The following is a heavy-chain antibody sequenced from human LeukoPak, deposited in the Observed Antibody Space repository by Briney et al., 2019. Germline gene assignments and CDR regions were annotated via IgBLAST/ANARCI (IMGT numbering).Heavy chain of an antibody. CDR3: ARVGPDYGDYVNFDY. D-gene: IGHD4-17*01. J-gene: IGHJ4*02. Sequence: ASVKVSCKASGYMFTNYGISWVRQAPGQGLEWMGWISDYNGKTNYAQKLQGRVTMTTDTSTSIAYMELRSLKSDDTAVYYCARVGPDYGDYVNFDYWGQGTLVTVSS. CDR1: GYMFTNYG. V-gene: IGHV1-18*04. CDR2: ISDYNGKT.